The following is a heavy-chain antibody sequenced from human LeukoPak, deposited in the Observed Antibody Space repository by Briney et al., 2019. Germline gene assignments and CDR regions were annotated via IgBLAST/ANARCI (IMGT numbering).Heavy chain of an antibody. CDR3: ARGSSSYNNWFDP. CDR1: GGTFSSYA. D-gene: IGHD6-6*01. CDR2: IIPIFGTA. V-gene: IGHV1-69*05. J-gene: IGHJ5*02. Sequence: SVKVSCKASGGTFSSYAISWVRQVPGQGLEWMGRIIPIFGTANYAQKFQGRVTITTDESTSTAYMELSSLRSEDTAVYYCARGSSSYNNWFDPWGQGTLVTVSS.